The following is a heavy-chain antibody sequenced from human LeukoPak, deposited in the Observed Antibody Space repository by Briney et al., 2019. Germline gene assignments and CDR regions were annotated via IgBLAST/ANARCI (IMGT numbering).Heavy chain of an antibody. CDR3: ARDPDSSTTEDAFDI. D-gene: IGHD2-2*01. CDR2: MSISGSLI. CDR1: GFTFSNYE. Sequence: PGGSPRLSCVASGFTFSNYEMNWVRQAPGKGLEWVSYMSISGSLIDYADSVKGRFTISRDNAKSSLYLQMNSLRAEDTGVYYCARDPDSSTTEDAFDIWGQGTMVIVSA. V-gene: IGHV3-48*03. J-gene: IGHJ3*02.